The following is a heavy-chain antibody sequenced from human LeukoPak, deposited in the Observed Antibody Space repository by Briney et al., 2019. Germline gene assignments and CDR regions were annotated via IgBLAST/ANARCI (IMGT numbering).Heavy chain of an antibody. CDR2: INSDGSRT. V-gene: IGHV3-74*01. Sequence: GGSLRLSCAASGFTFNSYWMHWVRQAPGKGLVWVSRINSDGSRTACADSVKGRFSISRDNAKNTLYLQMNSLRAEDTAVYYCARGYGDWFDPWGQGTLVTVSS. CDR3: ARGYGDWFDP. D-gene: IGHD3-10*01. J-gene: IGHJ5*02. CDR1: GFTFNSYW.